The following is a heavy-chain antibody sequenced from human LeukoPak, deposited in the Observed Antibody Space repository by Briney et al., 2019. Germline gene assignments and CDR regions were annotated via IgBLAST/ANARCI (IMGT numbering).Heavy chain of an antibody. CDR3: ARGSSRHIVVVTATHYFDY. D-gene: IGHD2-21*02. CDR1: GGSISSSSYY. J-gene: IGHJ4*02. CDR2: IYYSGST. Sequence: SETLSLTCTVSGGSISSSSYYWGWIRQPPGKGLEWIGSIYYSGSTYYNPSLKSRVTISVDTSKNQFSLKLSSVTAADTAVYYCARGSSRHIVVVTATHYFDYWGQGTLVTVSS. V-gene: IGHV4-39*07.